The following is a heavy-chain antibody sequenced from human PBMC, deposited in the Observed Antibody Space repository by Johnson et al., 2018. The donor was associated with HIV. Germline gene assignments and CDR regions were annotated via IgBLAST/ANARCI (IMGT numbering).Heavy chain of an antibody. D-gene: IGHD6-13*01. CDR1: GFTFDDYG. CDR3: ARDHSSSWTPGDAFDI. J-gene: IGHJ3*02. Sequence: MLLVESGGGVVRPGGSLRLSCAASGFTFDDYGMSWVRQAPGKGLEWVSGINWNGGSTGYADSVKGRFTISRDNSKNTLYLQMNSLRAEDTAVYYCARDHSSSWTPGDAFDIWGQGTMVTVSS. CDR2: INWNGGST. V-gene: IGHV3-20*04.